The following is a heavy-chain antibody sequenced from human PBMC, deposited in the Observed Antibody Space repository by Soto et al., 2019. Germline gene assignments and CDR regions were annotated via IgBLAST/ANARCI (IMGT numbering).Heavy chain of an antibody. CDR3: TTGLLIVGAHEETHDY. CDR1: GFTFSSYA. V-gene: IGHV3-15*01. D-gene: IGHD1-26*01. J-gene: IGHJ4*02. Sequence: GGSLRLSCAASGFTFSSYAMSWVRQAPGKGLEWVGRIKSKTDGGTTDYAAPVKGRFTISRDDSKNTLYLQMNSLKTEDTAVYYCTTGLLIVGAHEETHDYWGQGTLVTVSS. CDR2: IKSKTDGGTT.